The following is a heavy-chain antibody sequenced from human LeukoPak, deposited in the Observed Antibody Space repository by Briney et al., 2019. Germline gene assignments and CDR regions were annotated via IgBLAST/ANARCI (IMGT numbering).Heavy chain of an antibody. CDR3: ARDSYSTGWYVRTWDC. V-gene: IGHV3-48*03. Sequence: GGSLRLSCAASGFTFSSYEMHWVRQTPGKGMEWVSYISNTGSTIYYADSVKGRFSISRDNAKNSLYLQMNSLRAKDTAVYYCARDSYSTGWYVRTWDCWGQGTLVTVSS. D-gene: IGHD6-19*01. J-gene: IGHJ4*02. CDR1: GFTFSSYE. CDR2: ISNTGSTI.